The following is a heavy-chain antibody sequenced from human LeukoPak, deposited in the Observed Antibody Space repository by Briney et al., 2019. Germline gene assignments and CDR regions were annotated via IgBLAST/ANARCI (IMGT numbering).Heavy chain of an antibody. Sequence: GGSLRLSCAVSGFTFTSYWMSWVRQAPGKGLEWVANINEDGSYKFHADSVKGRLTISRDNSKNTLYLQMSSLRAEDTAVYYCVKDRGAVAGTLISYYFDYWGQGTLVTVSS. CDR1: GFTFTSYW. CDR2: INEDGSYK. CDR3: VKDRGAVAGTLISYYFDY. D-gene: IGHD6-19*01. V-gene: IGHV3-7*01. J-gene: IGHJ4*02.